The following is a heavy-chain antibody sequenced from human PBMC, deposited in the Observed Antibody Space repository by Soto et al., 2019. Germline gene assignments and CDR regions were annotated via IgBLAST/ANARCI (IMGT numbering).Heavy chain of an antibody. CDR1: GFTFSDYY. D-gene: IGHD2-21*01. Sequence: QVQLVESGGGLVKPGGSLRLSCAASGFTFSDYYMSWIRQAPGKGLEWVSYISSSGSTIYYADSVKGRCTISRDNAKDARYLQMNRLRAEATAVYYFERPYPNMDWFDPWGQGTLVTVSS. J-gene: IGHJ5*02. CDR3: ERPYPNMDWFDP. CDR2: ISSSGSTI. V-gene: IGHV3-11*01.